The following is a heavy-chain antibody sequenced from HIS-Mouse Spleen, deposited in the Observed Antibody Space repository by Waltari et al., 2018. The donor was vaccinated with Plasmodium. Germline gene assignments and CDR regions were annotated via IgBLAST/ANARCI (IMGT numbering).Heavy chain of an antibody. Sequence: QLQLQESGPGLVKPSETLSLTCTVSGGSLSSSSYYWGWIRQPPGKGLEWIGSIYYSGSTYYNPSLKSRVTISVDTSKNQFSLKLSSVTAADTAVYYCARVTAAAGTSWGQGTLVTVSS. D-gene: IGHD6-13*01. J-gene: IGHJ5*02. CDR3: ARVTAAAGTS. V-gene: IGHV4-39*07. CDR1: GGSLSSSSYY. CDR2: IYYSGST.